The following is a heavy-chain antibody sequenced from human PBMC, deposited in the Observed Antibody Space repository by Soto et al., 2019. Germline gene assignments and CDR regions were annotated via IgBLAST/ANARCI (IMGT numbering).Heavy chain of an antibody. CDR1: GESISTYY. V-gene: IGHV4-4*07. J-gene: IGHJ6*02. CDR2: MYGSGST. CDR3: ARVLLERRHYFGMDV. D-gene: IGHD1-1*01. Sequence: QVQLRESGPGLVKASETLSLTCTVSGESISTYYWSWIRQPAGKGLEWIGRMYGSGSTNYSPFLKSRVTMSVDTSKNQFSLKLNSVTAVDTAVYYCARVLLERRHYFGMDVWGQGTTVIVSS.